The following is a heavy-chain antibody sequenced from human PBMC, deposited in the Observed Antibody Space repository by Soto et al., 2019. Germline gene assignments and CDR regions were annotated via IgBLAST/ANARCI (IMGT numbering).Heavy chain of an antibody. D-gene: IGHD1-26*01. J-gene: IGHJ5*02. Sequence: SETLSLTCTVSGGSISSGDYYWSWIRQPPGKGLEWIGYIYYSGSTYYNPSLKSRVTISVDTSKNQFSLKLSSVTAADTAVYYCARESGSYTDGWFDPWGQGTLVTVSS. CDR3: ARESGSYTDGWFDP. CDR2: IYYSGST. V-gene: IGHV4-30-4*01. CDR1: GGSISSGDYY.